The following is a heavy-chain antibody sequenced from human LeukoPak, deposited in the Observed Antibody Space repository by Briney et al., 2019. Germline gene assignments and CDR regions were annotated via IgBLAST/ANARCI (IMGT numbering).Heavy chain of an antibody. CDR3: ARGPKFAIRMIVVVTKGHFDY. D-gene: IGHD3-22*01. CDR1: GFTFDDYA. J-gene: IGHJ4*02. CDR2: INWNSGSI. Sequence: GGSLRLSCAASGFTFDDYAMHWVRQAPGKGLEWASGINWNSGSIGYANSVKGRFTISRDNAKNSLYLQMNSLRAEDTAVYYCARGPKFAIRMIVVVTKGHFDYWGQGTLVTVSS. V-gene: IGHV3-9*01.